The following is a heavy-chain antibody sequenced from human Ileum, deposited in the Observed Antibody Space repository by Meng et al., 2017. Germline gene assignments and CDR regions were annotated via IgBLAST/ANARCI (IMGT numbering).Heavy chain of an antibody. Sequence: VGLRVSGQGLVKLSASWSRSCVVSVGEIRSSYCSTWGRQPRGTWLYWFGQIYHSGGITDNPLIKGRVTMCVAKSKNRFFLKLSSVAAADPAVYYCAREGLLWFGYLFGCDGHYFVSWGQGTLVTVSS. D-gene: IGHD3-10*01. CDR1: VGEIRSSYC. CDR3: AREGLLWFGYLFGCDGHYFVS. CDR2: IYHSGGI. J-gene: IGHJ4*02. V-gene: IGHV4-4*02.